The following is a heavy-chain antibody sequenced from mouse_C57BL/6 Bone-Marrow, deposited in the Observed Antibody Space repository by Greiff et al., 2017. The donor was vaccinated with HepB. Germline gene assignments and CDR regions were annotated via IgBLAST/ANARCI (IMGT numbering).Heavy chain of an antibody. V-gene: IGHV14-4*01. D-gene: IGHD3-3*01. J-gene: IGHJ3*01. CDR3: TSGGDKGSWFAY. CDR1: GFNIKDDY. CDR2: IDPENGDT. Sequence: EVMLVESGAELVRPGASVKLSCTASGFNIKDDYMHWVKQRPEQGLEWIGWIDPENGDTEYASKFQGKATITADTSSNTAYLQLSSLTSEDTAVYYCTSGGDKGSWFAYWGQGTLVTVSA.